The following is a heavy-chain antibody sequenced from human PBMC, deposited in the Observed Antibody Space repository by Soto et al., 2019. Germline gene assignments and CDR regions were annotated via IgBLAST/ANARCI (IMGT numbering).Heavy chain of an antibody. CDR1: GYTFTSYD. V-gene: IGHV1-18*01. Sequence: ASVKVSCKASGYTFTSYDISWVRQAPGEGLEWMGWISAYNGNTNYAQKLQGRVTMTTDTSTSTAYMELRSLRSDDTAVYYCARDFTIFGVVPNWFDPWGQGTLVTVSS. D-gene: IGHD3-3*01. CDR3: ARDFTIFGVVPNWFDP. CDR2: ISAYNGNT. J-gene: IGHJ5*02.